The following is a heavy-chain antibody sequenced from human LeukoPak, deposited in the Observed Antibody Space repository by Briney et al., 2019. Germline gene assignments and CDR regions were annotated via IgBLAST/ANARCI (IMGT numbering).Heavy chain of an antibody. CDR2: ISGSGGST. J-gene: IGHJ6*02. CDR3: AKWAYYGSGSYLSYYYYGMDV. D-gene: IGHD3-10*01. V-gene: IGHV3-23*01. CDR1: GFTFSSYS. Sequence: QPGGSLRLSCAASGFTFSSYSMNWVRQAPGKGLEWVSAISGSGGSTYYADSVKGRFTISRDNSKNTLYLQMNSLRAEDTAVYYCAKWAYYGSGSYLSYYYYGMDVWGQGTTVTVSS.